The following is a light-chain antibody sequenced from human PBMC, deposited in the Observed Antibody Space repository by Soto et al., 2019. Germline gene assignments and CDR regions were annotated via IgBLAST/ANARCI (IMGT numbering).Light chain of an antibody. CDR3: QVWDSSTEV. CDR2: RDN. CDR1: NIESKN. J-gene: IGLJ1*01. V-gene: IGLV3-9*01. Sequence: SYELTQPLSVSVALGQTARITCGGNNIESKNVHWYQQKSGQAPVLVIYRDNNRPSGIPERFSGSNSGNTATLTISRAQAGDEADYYCQVWDSSTEVFGTGTKLTVL.